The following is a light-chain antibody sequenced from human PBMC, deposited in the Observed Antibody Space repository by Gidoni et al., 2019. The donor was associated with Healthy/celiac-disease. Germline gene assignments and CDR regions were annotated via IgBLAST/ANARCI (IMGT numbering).Light chain of an antibody. CDR1: SSYVGSYNL. CDR2: EVS. J-gene: IGLJ3*02. V-gene: IGLV2-23*02. CDR3: CSYAGSSTWV. Sequence: QSALTQPASVSGSPGQSTTISCTGPSSYVGSYNLVAWYQQPPGKAPKLMIFEVSKRPSGFSNRFSGSKSGNTASLTISGLQAEDEAHYYCCSYAGSSTWVFGGGTKLTVL.